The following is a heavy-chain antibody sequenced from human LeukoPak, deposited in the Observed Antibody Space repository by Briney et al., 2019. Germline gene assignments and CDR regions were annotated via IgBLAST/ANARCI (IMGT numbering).Heavy chain of an antibody. CDR1: GGSISSYY. J-gene: IGHJ4*02. CDR2: IYYSGST. D-gene: IGHD1-26*01. V-gene: IGHV4-59*12. Sequence: PSETLSLTCTVSGGSISSYYWSWIRQPPGKGLEWIGYIYYSGSTNYNPSLKSRVTISVDTSKNQFSLKLSSVTAADTAVYYCARGGKYGTEFDYWGQGTLVTVSS. CDR3: ARGGKYGTEFDY.